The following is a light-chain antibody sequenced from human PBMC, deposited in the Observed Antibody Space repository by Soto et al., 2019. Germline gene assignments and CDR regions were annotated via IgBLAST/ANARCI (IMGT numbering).Light chain of an antibody. CDR1: QSVSSSY. Sequence: EIVLTQSPGTLSLSPGERATLSCRASQSVSSSYLAWYQQKPGQAPRLLIYDASSRATGIPDRFSGSGSGTDFTLTISRLEPEDFAVYYWQQYGSSPRTFGQGTQVEIK. J-gene: IGKJ1*01. CDR2: DAS. V-gene: IGKV3-20*01. CDR3: QQYGSSPRT.